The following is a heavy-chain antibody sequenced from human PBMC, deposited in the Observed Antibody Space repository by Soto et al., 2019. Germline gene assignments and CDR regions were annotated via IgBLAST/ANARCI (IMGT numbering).Heavy chain of an antibody. CDR3: ARDRGAGSGSYYNGWFDP. CDR2: IYYSGST. J-gene: IGHJ5*02. Sequence: SETLSLTCTVSGGSISSYYWSWIRQPPGKGLEWIGYIYYSGSTNYNPSLKSRVTISVDTSKNQFSLKLSSVTAADTAVYYCARDRGAGSGSYYNGWFDPWGQGTLVTVSS. D-gene: IGHD3-10*01. V-gene: IGHV4-59*01. CDR1: GGSISSYY.